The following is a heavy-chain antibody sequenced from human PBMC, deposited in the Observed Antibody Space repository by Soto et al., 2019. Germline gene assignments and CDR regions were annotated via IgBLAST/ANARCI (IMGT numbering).Heavy chain of an antibody. D-gene: IGHD5-18*01. CDR2: ISYDGSNK. J-gene: IGHJ4*03. Sequence: WESLRLSCEVSGFIFSDGGMHWCRQAPRKGLEGVAVISYDGSNKYYDQSVKSRVTISRDNSKNKLFLNMDSLRPEDTAVYYWVNWDLHTAVVNGPDAFDFWGPGTMVTVSS. V-gene: IGHV3-30*03. CDR1: GFIFSDGG. CDR3: VNWDLHTAVVNGPDAFDF.